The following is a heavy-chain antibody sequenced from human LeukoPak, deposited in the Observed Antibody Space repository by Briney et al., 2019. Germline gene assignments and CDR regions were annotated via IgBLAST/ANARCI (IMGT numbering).Heavy chain of an antibody. CDR1: GYTFTSHD. CDR3: ARVLSRRSSGVDS. V-gene: IGHV1-18*01. CDR2: VNTDTGDT. J-gene: IGHJ4*02. D-gene: IGHD3-10*01. Sequence: ASVKVSCTASGYTFTSHDIAWVRQAPGQGLEWMGWVNTDTGDTKFAYNVQGRVAMTADTSTKTAYMELRSLRSADTAVYYCARVLSRRSSGVDSWGQGTLVTVSA.